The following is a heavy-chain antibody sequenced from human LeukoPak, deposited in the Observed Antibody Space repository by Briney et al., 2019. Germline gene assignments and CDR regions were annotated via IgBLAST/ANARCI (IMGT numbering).Heavy chain of an antibody. CDR3: TKLPSESYTSSWYAT. D-gene: IGHD6-13*01. Sequence: GGSLRLSCVASGFTFTSYAVSWVRQAPGKGLEGVSSISGSGDTYYADSVKGRFTIFRDNSRNTLYLQMNGLRAEDTAVYYCTKLPSESYTSSWYATWGQGTLVTVSS. CDR2: ISGSGDT. J-gene: IGHJ5*02. CDR1: GFTFTSYA. V-gene: IGHV3-23*01.